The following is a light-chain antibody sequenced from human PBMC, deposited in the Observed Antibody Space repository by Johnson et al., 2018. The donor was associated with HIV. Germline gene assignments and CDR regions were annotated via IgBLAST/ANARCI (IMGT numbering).Light chain of an antibody. CDR2: ENN. CDR3: GTWDSSLSAGHV. J-gene: IGLJ1*01. V-gene: IGLV1-51*02. CDR1: SSDMGNYA. Sequence: QSVLTQPPSVSAAPGQKVTISCSGSSSDMGNYAVSWYHRLPGTAPKLLFYENNIRPSGIPERFSASKSGTSAPLGITGLQTGDEADDYCGTWDSSLSAGHVFGTGTKVTVL.